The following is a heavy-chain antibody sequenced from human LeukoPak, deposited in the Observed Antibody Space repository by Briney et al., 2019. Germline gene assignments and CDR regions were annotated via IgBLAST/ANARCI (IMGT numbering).Heavy chain of an antibody. D-gene: IGHD6-13*01. CDR1: NDALSDYY. CDR3: ASGYSTSWTYYFDY. J-gene: IGHJ4*02. CDR2: IYKIGNT. Sequence: SETLSLTCIVSNDALSDYYWGWIRQPPGKGLEWVGHIYKIGNTYYNPSLKSRVTISVDTSKNHFSLKLNSLTAADTAVYYCASGYSTSWTYYFDYWGQGALVTVSS. V-gene: IGHV4-59*01.